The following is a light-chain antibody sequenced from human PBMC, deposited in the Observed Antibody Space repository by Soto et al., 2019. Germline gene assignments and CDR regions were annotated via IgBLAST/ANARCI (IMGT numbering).Light chain of an antibody. CDR2: EVT. Sequence: QSVLTQPASVSGSPGQSITISCTGTSSDVGGYNYVSWYKQHPGKAPKLMIYEVTNRPSGVSNRFSGSKSGNTASLTISGLQAEDEAYYYCSSYTSSSTLYVFGTGTKVTVL. V-gene: IGLV2-14*01. CDR1: SSDVGGYNY. J-gene: IGLJ1*01. CDR3: SSYTSSSTLYV.